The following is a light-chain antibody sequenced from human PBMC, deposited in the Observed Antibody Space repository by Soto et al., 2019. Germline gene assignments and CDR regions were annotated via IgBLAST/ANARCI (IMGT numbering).Light chain of an antibody. CDR1: SSDVGGYNY. J-gene: IGLJ2*01. V-gene: IGLV2-8*01. CDR3: SSYAGSNNFVV. CDR2: EVS. Sequence: QLVLTQPPSASGSPGQSVTISCTGTSSDVGGYNYVSWYQQHSGKAPNLMIYEVSKRPSGVPDRFSGSKSGNTASLTVSGLQAEDEADYYCSSYAGSNNFVVFGGGTKLTVL.